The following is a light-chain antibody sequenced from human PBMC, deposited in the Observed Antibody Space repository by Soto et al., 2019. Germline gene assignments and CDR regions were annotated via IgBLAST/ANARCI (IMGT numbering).Light chain of an antibody. CDR2: DVN. V-gene: IGLV2-14*03. Sequence: QSALTQPASVSGSPRQSITISCTGTSSDISSYNFVFWYQQHPGKAPKLMLYDVNIWPSGLSNRFSGSKSGNTASLTISGIQAEYEADYYCTSWTTSTTMIFGGGTKLTV. J-gene: IGLJ2*01. CDR1: SSDISSYNF. CDR3: TSWTTSTTMI.